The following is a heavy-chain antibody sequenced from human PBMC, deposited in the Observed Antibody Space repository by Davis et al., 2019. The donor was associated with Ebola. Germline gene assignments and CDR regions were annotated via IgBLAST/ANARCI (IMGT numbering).Heavy chain of an antibody. J-gene: IGHJ6*03. Sequence: ASVKVSCKASGYTFTSYGISWVRQAPGQGLEWMGWISAYNGNTNYAQKLQGRVTMTTDTSTSTAYMELRSLRSDDTAVYYCASSTPGGYSYGDYYYYMDVWGKGTTVTVSS. CDR1: GYTFTSYG. V-gene: IGHV1-18*04. CDR2: ISAYNGNT. D-gene: IGHD5-18*01. CDR3: ASSTPGGYSYGDYYYYMDV.